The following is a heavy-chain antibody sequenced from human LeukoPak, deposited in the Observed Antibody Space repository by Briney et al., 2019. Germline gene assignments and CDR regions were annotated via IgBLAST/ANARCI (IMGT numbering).Heavy chain of an antibody. CDR2: ITDSGDNT. CDR1: GFTFTTYA. CDR3: ARDNGFGELYYYYYGMDV. D-gene: IGHD3-10*01. Sequence: GGSLRLSCAASGFTFTTYAMSWVRQAPGKGLEWVSAITDSGDNTFYADSVKGRFTISRDNSKHTLYLQMNSLRVEDTAVYYCARDNGFGELYYYYYGMDVWGQGTTVTVSS. V-gene: IGHV3-23*01. J-gene: IGHJ6*02.